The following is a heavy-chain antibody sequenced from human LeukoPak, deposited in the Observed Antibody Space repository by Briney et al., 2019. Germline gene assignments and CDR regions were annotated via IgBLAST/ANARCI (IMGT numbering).Heavy chain of an antibody. V-gene: IGHV4-34*01. Sequence: SETLSLTCAVYGGSFSGYYWSWIRQPPGKGLEWIGEINHSGSTNYNPSLKSRVTISVDTSKNQFSLKLSSVTAADTAVYYCARHAPNRWSGKYYFDYWGQGTLVTVSS. CDR1: GGSFSGYY. D-gene: IGHD1-14*01. J-gene: IGHJ4*02. CDR2: INHSGST. CDR3: ARHAPNRWSGKYYFDY.